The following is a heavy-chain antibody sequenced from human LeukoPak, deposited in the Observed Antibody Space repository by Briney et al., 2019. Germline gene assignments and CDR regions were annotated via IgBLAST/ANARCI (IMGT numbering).Heavy chain of an antibody. CDR3: ARERTVRGYDSSGYPDY. Sequence: ASVKVSCKASGYTFTNYGISWVRQAPGQGLEWMGWISAYNGNTNYAQKLQGRVTMTTDTSTSTAYMELRSLRSDDTAVYYCARERTVRGYDSSGYPDYWGQGTLVTVSS. CDR2: ISAYNGNT. CDR1: GYTFTNYG. J-gene: IGHJ4*02. V-gene: IGHV1-18*01. D-gene: IGHD3-22*01.